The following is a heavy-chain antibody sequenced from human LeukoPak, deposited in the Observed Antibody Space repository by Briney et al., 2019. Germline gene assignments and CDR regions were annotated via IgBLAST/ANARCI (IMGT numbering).Heavy chain of an antibody. D-gene: IGHD3-16*01. CDR1: GLSFSNYW. J-gene: IGHJ4*02. CDR3: ASAYTYVRLGDH. V-gene: IGHV3-74*01. CDR2: TNLHGTAV. Sequence: VGSLRLSCEVSGLSFSNYWMHWVRQAPGKGLVWVARTNLHGTAVDYADSVKGRFIISRDNAKNTLFLQMNSLRVEDTAVYYCASAYTYVRLGDHWGQGTLVTVSS.